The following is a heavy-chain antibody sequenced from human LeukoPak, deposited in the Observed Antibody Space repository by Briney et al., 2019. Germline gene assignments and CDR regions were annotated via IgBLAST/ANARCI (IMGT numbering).Heavy chain of an antibody. CDR1: GASISSYY. CDR2: IYVSGST. D-gene: IGHD1-7*01. J-gene: IGHJ5*02. V-gene: IGHV4-4*07. CDR3: ARDSGTTGEVKFDP. Sequence: SETLSLTCTGSGASISSYYWSWIRQPAGKGLEWIGRIYVSGSTTYNPSLESRVTMSLDTSKNQISLKVSSVTAADTAVYYCARDSGTTGEVKFDPWGQGTLVTVSS.